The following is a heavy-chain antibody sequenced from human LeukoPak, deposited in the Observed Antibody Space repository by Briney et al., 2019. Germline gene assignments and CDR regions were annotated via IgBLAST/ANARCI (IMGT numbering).Heavy chain of an antibody. CDR3: ARDKVWDYSGYDFVWFDP. J-gene: IGHJ5*02. D-gene: IGHD5-12*01. CDR1: GFTFSSYS. V-gene: IGHV3-21*01. Sequence: AGGSLRLSCAASGFTFSSYSMNWVRQAPGKGLEWVSSISSSSSYIYYADSVKGRFTISRDNAKNSLYLQMNSLRAEDTAVYYCARDKVWDYSGYDFVWFDPWGQGTLVTVSS. CDR2: ISSSSSYI.